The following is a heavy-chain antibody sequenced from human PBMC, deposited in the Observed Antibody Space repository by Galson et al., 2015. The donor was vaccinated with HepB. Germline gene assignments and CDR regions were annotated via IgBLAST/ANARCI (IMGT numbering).Heavy chain of an antibody. J-gene: IGHJ5*02. CDR2: INHSGST. CDR3: AAWPRPMVRGAKIKYNWFDP. D-gene: IGHD3-10*01. CDR1: GGSFSGYY. V-gene: IGHV4-34*01. Sequence: SETLSLTCAVYGGSFSGYYWSWIRQPPGKGLEWIGEINHSGSTNYNPSLKSRVTISGGTSKTQFSLKLISVTAADTAVYYCAAWPRPMVRGAKIKYNWFDPWGQGTLVTVSS.